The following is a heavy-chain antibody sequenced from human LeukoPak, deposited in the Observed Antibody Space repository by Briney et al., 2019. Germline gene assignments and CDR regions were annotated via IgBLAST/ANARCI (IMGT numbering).Heavy chain of an antibody. Sequence: SETLSLTCAVYGGSFSGYYWSWIRQPPGKGLEWIGSIYYSGSTYYNPSLKSRVTISVDTSKNQFSLKLSSVTAADTAVYYCARVTTLYYFDYWGQGTLVTVSS. D-gene: IGHD4-11*01. J-gene: IGHJ4*02. V-gene: IGHV4-34*01. CDR3: ARVTTLYYFDY. CDR2: IYYSGST. CDR1: GGSFSGYY.